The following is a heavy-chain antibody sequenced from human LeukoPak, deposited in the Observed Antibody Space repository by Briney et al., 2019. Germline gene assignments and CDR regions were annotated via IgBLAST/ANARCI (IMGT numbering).Heavy chain of an antibody. V-gene: IGHV3-23*01. CDR2: ISSSGGST. CDR1: GFTLSSYA. D-gene: IGHD6-19*01. Sequence: GGSLRLSCAASGFTLSSYAMSWVRQAPGKGLQWVSGISSSGGSTYYVDSVKGRFTISTDNSKNTLYLQMNSLRAEDTAVYYCAKDLIVGYSSGWYPFFDYWGQGALVTVSS. CDR3: AKDLIVGYSSGWYPFFDY. J-gene: IGHJ4*02.